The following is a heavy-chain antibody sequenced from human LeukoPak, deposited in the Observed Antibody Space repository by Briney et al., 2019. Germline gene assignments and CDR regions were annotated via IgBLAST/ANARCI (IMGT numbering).Heavy chain of an antibody. Sequence: ASVKVSCKASGYTFTGYHMHWVRQAPGQGLEWMGLINPSGNIAWSAQKFQGRVTMTRDMSTTTDYMELSSLRSEDTAVYYCARDNSLEDMAWWFDPWGQGTLVIVSS. J-gene: IGHJ5*02. CDR1: GYTFTGYH. V-gene: IGHV1-46*01. CDR3: ARDNSLEDMAWWFDP. CDR2: INPSGNIA. D-gene: IGHD5-24*01.